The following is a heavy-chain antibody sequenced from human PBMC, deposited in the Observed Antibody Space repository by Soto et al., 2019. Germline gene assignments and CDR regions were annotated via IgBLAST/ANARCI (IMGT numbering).Heavy chain of an antibody. J-gene: IGHJ4*02. CDR1: GFTFSSYA. Sequence: EVQLLESGGDLVQPGGSLRLSCAASGFTFSSYAMSWVRQAPGKGLEWVSTISGSGSSTYYTDSVKGRFTISRDNSKNTLYLQRNSLRAEDTAVYYCAKGPGIAAASPFDYWGQGTLVTVSS. CDR2: ISGSGSST. D-gene: IGHD6-13*01. CDR3: AKGPGIAAASPFDY. V-gene: IGHV3-23*01.